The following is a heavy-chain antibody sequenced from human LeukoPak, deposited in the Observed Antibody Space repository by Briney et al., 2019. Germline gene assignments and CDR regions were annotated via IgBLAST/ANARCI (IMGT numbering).Heavy chain of an antibody. Sequence: PSETLSLTCAVSGVSINTGAYYWGLIRQHPGKGLEWIGNIYYSGGTYYNPSLMSRVTISLDTSKNQFSLNVASVTPADTAVYYCASSYASGSYFHYWGQGTLVTVSS. J-gene: IGHJ4*02. CDR2: IYYSGGT. CDR3: ASSYASGSYFHY. V-gene: IGHV4-31*11. CDR1: GVSINTGAYY. D-gene: IGHD3-10*01.